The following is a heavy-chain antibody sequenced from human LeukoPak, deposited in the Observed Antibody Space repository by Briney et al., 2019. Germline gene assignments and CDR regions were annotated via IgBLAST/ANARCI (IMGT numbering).Heavy chain of an antibody. Sequence: PGGSLRLSCAASGFTFSSYWMHWVRQAPGKGLVWVSHINSDGSSTSYADSVKGRFTISRDNAKNTLYLQMNSLRAEDTAVYYCARGGPIGNFDYWGQGTLVTVSS. CDR2: INSDGSST. J-gene: IGHJ4*02. CDR3: ARGGPIGNFDY. CDR1: GFTFSSYW. V-gene: IGHV3-74*01. D-gene: IGHD1-26*01.